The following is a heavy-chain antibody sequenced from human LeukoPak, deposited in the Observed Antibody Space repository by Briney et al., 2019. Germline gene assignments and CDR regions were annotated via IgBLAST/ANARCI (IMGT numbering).Heavy chain of an antibody. CDR3: AGYCSGGSCYKFWFDP. CDR2: INHSGST. Sequence: SETLSLTCAVYGGSFSGYYWSWIRQPPGKGLEWIGEINHSGSTNYNPSLKSRVTISVDTSKNQFSLKLSSVTAAGTAVYYCAGYCSGGSCYKFWFDPWGQGTLVTVSS. J-gene: IGHJ5*02. V-gene: IGHV4-34*01. CDR1: GGSFSGYY. D-gene: IGHD2-15*01.